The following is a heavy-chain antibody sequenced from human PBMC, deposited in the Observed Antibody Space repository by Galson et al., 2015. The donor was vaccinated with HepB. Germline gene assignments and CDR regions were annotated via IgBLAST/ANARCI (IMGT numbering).Heavy chain of an antibody. J-gene: IGHJ4*02. CDR3: ARDSGWYEAGGFDY. CDR1: GFTVSSNY. CDR2: IYSGGST. V-gene: IGHV3-53*01. D-gene: IGHD6-19*01. Sequence: SLRLSCAASGFTVSSNYMSWVRQAPGKGLEWVSVIYSGGSTYYADSVKGRFTISRDNSKNTLYLQMNSLRAEDTAVYYCARDSGWYEAGGFDYWGQGTLVTVSS.